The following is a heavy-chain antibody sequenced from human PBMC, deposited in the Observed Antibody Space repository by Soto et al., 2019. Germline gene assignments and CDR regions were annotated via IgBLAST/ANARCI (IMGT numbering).Heavy chain of an antibody. CDR3: ARGPSADKVDY. CDR2: IYNSGST. Sequence: QVQLQESGPGLVEPSQTLSLTCTVSGGSISGGGYYWSWIRQPPGKGLEWIGHIYNSGSTYNIPSLRSRVTISVDTSKNQFSLKLSSVTAADTDVYYCARGPSADKVDYWGQGTLVTVSS. V-gene: IGHV4-30-4*01. D-gene: IGHD3-3*01. CDR1: GGSISGGGYY. J-gene: IGHJ4*02.